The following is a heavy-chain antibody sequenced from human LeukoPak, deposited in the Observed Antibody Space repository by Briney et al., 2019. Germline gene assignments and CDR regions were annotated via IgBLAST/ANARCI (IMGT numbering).Heavy chain of an antibody. CDR1: GGSISSYY. Sequence: NTSETLSLTCTVSGGSISSYYWSWIRQPPGKGLEWIGYIYYSGSTNYNPSLKSRVTISVDTSKNQFSLKLSSVTAADTAVYYCAREGGYDSSGYLYDAFDIWGQGTMVTVSS. V-gene: IGHV4-59*01. CDR3: AREGGYDSSGYLYDAFDI. CDR2: IYYSGST. D-gene: IGHD3-22*01. J-gene: IGHJ3*02.